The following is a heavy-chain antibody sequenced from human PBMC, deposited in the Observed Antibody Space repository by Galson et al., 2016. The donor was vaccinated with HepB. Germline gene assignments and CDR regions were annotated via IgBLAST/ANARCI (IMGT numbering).Heavy chain of an antibody. CDR1: GYTFTNYD. V-gene: IGHV1-8*01. CDR2: MNPNSGNT. Sequence: SVKVSCKASGYTFTNYDISWVRQASGQGLEWVGWMNPNSGNTGYAEKFQDRVTMTMDTSKSTAYMELSSLRSEDTAVYYCAREPRHLYSQGYYGMDVWGQGTTVIVSS. CDR3: AREPRHLYSQGYYGMDV. J-gene: IGHJ6*02. D-gene: IGHD2-15*01.